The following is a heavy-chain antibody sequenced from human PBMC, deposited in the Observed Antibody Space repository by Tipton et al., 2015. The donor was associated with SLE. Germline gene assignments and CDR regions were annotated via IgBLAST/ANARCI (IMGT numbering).Heavy chain of an antibody. CDR2: VSAYNGNT. CDR1: GYSFTDYD. D-gene: IGHD2-2*01. J-gene: IGHJ6*02. Sequence: QLVQSGAEVKKPGASVKVSCKTSGYSFTDYDIIWVRQAPGQGLEWMGWVSAYNGNTNYAQKFQGRVTMTTDTSTTTAYMELTSLRSDDTAVYYCARGPGYCSSTSCGYYYGMDVWGQGTTVTVSS. V-gene: IGHV1-18*01. CDR3: ARGPGYCSSTSCGYYYGMDV.